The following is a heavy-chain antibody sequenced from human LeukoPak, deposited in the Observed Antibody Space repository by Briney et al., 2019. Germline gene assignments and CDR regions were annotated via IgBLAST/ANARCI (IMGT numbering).Heavy chain of an antibody. CDR2: ISAYNGNT. J-gene: IGHJ6*03. CDR3: ARPLGRSPDWQKSGYYMDV. D-gene: IGHD1-14*01. CDR1: GYTFTSHG. V-gene: IGHV1-18*01. Sequence: ASVKVSCKASGYTFTSHGISWVRQAPGQGLEWMGWISAYNGNTNYAQKLQGRVTMTTDTSTSTAYMELRSLRSDDTAVYYCARPLGRSPDWQKSGYYMDVWGKGTTVTVSS.